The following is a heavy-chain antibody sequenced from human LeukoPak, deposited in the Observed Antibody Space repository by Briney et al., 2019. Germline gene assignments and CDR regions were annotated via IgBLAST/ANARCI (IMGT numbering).Heavy chain of an antibody. Sequence: QTGGSLRLSCAASGFTFSSYGMHWVRQAPGKGLEWVAVISYDGSNKYYADSVKGRFTISRDNSKNTLYLQMNSLRAEDTAVYYCAKDNYYDSSGYSYFDYWGQGTLVTVSS. D-gene: IGHD3-22*01. CDR3: AKDNYYDSSGYSYFDY. V-gene: IGHV3-30*18. CDR1: GFTFSSYG. J-gene: IGHJ4*02. CDR2: ISYDGSNK.